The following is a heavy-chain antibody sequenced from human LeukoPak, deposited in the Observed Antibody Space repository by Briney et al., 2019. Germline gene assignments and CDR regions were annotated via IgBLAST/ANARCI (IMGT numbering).Heavy chain of an antibody. V-gene: IGHV4-39*01. J-gene: IGHJ4*02. CDR2: IYYSGST. CDR3: ARQYDYVWGSYRATFDY. Sequence: SETLSLTCTVPGGSISSSSYYWGWIRQPPGKGLEWIGSIYYSGSTYYNPSLKSRVTISVDTSKNQFSLKLSSVTAADTAVYYCARQYDYVWGSYRATFDYWGQGTLVTVSS. CDR1: GGSISSSSYY. D-gene: IGHD3-16*02.